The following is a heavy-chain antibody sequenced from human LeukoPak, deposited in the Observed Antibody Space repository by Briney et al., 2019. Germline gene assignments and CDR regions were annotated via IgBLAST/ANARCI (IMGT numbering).Heavy chain of an antibody. Sequence: GGSLRLSCAASGFTFSSYSMSWVRQAPGKGLEWVSFISRDSTDIYHADSVKGRFTISRDNAKNSLYLQMNNLRAEDTATYYCAKDLPAAVDWGQGTLVTVSS. CDR2: ISRDSTDI. V-gene: IGHV3-21*01. CDR3: AKDLPAAVD. D-gene: IGHD2-2*01. CDR1: GFTFSSYS. J-gene: IGHJ4*02.